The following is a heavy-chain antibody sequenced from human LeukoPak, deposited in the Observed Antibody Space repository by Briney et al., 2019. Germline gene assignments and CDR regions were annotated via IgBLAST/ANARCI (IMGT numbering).Heavy chain of an antibody. J-gene: IGHJ4*02. D-gene: IGHD1-14*01. CDR1: GGSISSGSYY. CDR2: IYTSGST. CDR3: ARATARGDY. V-gene: IGHV4-61*02. Sequence: SQTLSLTCTVSGGSISSGSYYWSWIRQPAGKGLEWIGRIYTSGSTNYNPSLKSRVTISVGTSKNQFSLKLSSVTAADTAVYYCARATARGDYWGQGTLVTVSS.